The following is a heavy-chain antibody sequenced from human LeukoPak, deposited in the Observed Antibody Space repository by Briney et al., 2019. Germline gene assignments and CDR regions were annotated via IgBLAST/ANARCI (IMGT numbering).Heavy chain of an antibody. Sequence: GGSLRLSCAASGFTFSTYWMSWVRQAPGKRLEWVANIKQDGGAKYYVDSVNGRFTISRENAKNSLYLQMNSLRAQDTAVYYCARAAHFLDYWGEGALVTV. CDR3: ARAAHFLDY. J-gene: IGHJ4*02. CDR1: GFTFSTYW. CDR2: IKQDGGAK. D-gene: IGHD2/OR15-2a*01. V-gene: IGHV3-7*01.